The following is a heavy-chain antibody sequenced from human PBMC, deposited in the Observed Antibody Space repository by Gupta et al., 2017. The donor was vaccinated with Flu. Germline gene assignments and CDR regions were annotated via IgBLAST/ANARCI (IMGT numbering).Heavy chain of an antibody. CDR3: VVESCFDTRRCPKLH. Sequence: QMHVVESGGGVVQPGRSLRLSCEASGFSFSIYAMHWVRQAPDKGLEWVAVISYDGSNKYYADSVKGRFTISRDNPKSTLYLEMSSLRGDDTATYYCVVESCFDTRRCPKLHWGQGTLVTVSS. V-gene: IGHV3-30*03. D-gene: IGHD1-1*01. CDR2: ISYDGSNK. CDR1: GFSFSIYA. J-gene: IGHJ4*02.